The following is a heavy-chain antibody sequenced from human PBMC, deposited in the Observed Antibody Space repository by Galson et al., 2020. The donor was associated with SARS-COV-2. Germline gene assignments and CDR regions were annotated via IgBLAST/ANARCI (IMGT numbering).Heavy chain of an antibody. Sequence: ASVKVSCKSSGYTFTTYGISWVRQAPGQGLEWMGWINSYNTNTNYAQKFQGRVTMTPDTYTSTSYMELRSLKPDGTALYYCVRGRVAAVGIANWGQGALCSVSS. D-gene: IGHD6-13*01. CDR3: VRGRVAAVGIAN. J-gene: IGHJ4*02. CDR2: INSYNTNT. CDR1: GYTFTTYG. V-gene: IGHV1-18*04.